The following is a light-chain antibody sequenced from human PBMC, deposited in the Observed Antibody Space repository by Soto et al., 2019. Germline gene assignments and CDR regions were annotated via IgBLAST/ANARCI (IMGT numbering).Light chain of an antibody. CDR1: QNIDTY. Sequence: DIQMTQSPSSLSASVGDRVTITCRASQNIDTYLNWYQQKPWKAPKLLIYVASSLPRVVPSMISGRGSVTEYTRTISSLQPEDFATYYVQHSYSTPIYTFGQGTKLEIK. V-gene: IGKV1-39*01. J-gene: IGKJ2*01. CDR3: QHSYSTPIYT. CDR2: VAS.